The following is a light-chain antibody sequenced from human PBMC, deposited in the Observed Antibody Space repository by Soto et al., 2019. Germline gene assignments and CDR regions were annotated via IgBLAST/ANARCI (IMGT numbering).Light chain of an antibody. CDR1: SSDVGGYNY. V-gene: IGLV2-14*01. J-gene: IGLJ2*01. Sequence: QSALTQPASVSGSPGQSITISCTGTSSDVGGYNYVSWYQQHPGKAPKLMIYAVSNRPSGVSNRFSGSKSGNTASLTISGLKAEDEADDYCSSYTSSSTLLFGGGTKLTVL. CDR3: SSYTSSSTLL. CDR2: AVS.